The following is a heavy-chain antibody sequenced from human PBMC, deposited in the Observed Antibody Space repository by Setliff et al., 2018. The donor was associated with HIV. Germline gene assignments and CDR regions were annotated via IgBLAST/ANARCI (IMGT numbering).Heavy chain of an antibody. Sequence: ASVKVSCKASGYIFSSYTMHWVRQAPGQRLEWMGWINTANYKTKYSQKFQGRVTITRDTSASTAYMELSSLRSEDTAVHYCAKEGDRYGLDLDYWGQGTLVTVSS. CDR1: GYIFSSYT. J-gene: IGHJ4*02. CDR3: AKEGDRYGLDLDY. CDR2: INTANYKT. V-gene: IGHV1-3*04. D-gene: IGHD5-18*01.